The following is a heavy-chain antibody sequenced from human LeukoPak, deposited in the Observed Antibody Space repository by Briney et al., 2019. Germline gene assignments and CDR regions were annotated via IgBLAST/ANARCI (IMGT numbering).Heavy chain of an antibody. CDR2: IIPIFGTA. J-gene: IGHJ6*03. CDR1: GGTFSIYA. V-gene: IGHV1-69*06. D-gene: IGHD2-21*01. CDR3: ARANVISYYYYMDV. Sequence: ASVKVSCKASGGTFSIYASSWVRQAPGQGLEWMGGIIPIFGTANYAQKFQGRVTITADKSTSTAYMELSSLRSEDTAVYYCARANVISYYYYMDVWGKGTTVTVSS.